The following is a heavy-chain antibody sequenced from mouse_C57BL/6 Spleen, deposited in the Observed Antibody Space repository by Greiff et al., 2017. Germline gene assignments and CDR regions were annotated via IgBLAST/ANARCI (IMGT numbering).Heavy chain of an antibody. V-gene: IGHV1-54*01. D-gene: IGHD2-3*01. Sequence: VQLQQSGAELVRPGTSVKVSCKASGYAFTNYLIEWVKQRPGQGLEWIGVINPGSGGTNYNGKFKGKATLTADKSSSTAYMQLSSLTSEDSAVYFCARSGDGYLAYWGQGTLVTVSA. J-gene: IGHJ3*01. CDR3: ARSGDGYLAY. CDR2: INPGSGGT. CDR1: GYAFTNYL.